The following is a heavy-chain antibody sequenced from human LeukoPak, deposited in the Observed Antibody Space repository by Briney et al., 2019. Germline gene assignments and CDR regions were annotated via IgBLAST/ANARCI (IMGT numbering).Heavy chain of an antibody. CDR2: ISNDGTNK. D-gene: IGHD3/OR15-3a*01. V-gene: IGHV3-30-3*01. CDR1: GFTFDNYA. J-gene: IGHJ3*02. Sequence: PGTSLRLSCAASGFTFDNYAMHWVRQAPGKGLEWVALISNDGTNKYYADSVKGRFTMSRDNSKSTVYLQVNSLRAEDTAVYYCAAGLTIWGQGTMVTVSS. CDR3: AAGLTI.